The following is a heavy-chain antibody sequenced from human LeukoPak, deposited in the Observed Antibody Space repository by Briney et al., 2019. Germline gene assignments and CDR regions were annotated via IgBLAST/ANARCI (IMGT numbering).Heavy chain of an antibody. CDR1: GGSFSGYY. V-gene: IGHV4-34*01. Sequence: SETLSLTCAVYGGSFSGYYWSWIRQPPGKGLEWIGEINHSGSTNYNPSLMSRVTISVDTSKNQFSLKLSSVTAADTAVYYCAGTTARGLFEYYFDYWGQGTLVTVSS. D-gene: IGHD1-1*01. J-gene: IGHJ4*02. CDR2: INHSGST. CDR3: AGTTARGLFEYYFDY.